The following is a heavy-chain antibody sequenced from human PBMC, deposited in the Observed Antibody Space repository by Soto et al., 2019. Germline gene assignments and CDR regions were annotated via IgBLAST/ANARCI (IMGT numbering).Heavy chain of an antibody. Sequence: GGSLRLSCAASGFTFSNAWMSWVRQAPGKGLEWVGRIKSKTDGGTTDYAAHVKGRFTISRDDSKNTLYLQMHSLKTEDTDVYYCTTEQNSGSYYYYYYYMDVWGKGTTVTVSS. V-gene: IGHV3-15*01. CDR1: GFTFSNAW. CDR3: TTEQNSGSYYYYYYYMDV. D-gene: IGHD1-26*01. J-gene: IGHJ6*03. CDR2: IKSKTDGGTT.